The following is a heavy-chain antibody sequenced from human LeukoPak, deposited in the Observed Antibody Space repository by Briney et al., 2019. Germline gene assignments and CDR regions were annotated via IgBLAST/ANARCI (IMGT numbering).Heavy chain of an antibody. CDR1: GFTFSLYD. CDR2: ISYDESNK. CDR3: AKELNPAVTAAFYYYYGMDV. Sequence: GGSLRLSCAASGFTFSLYDMHWVRQAPGKGLEWVAVISYDESNKYSADSVKGRFTISRDNSKNTLYLQMNSLRAEDTAVYYCAKELNPAVTAAFYYYYGMDVWGQGTTVTVSS. V-gene: IGHV3-30*18. D-gene: IGHD2-21*02. J-gene: IGHJ6*02.